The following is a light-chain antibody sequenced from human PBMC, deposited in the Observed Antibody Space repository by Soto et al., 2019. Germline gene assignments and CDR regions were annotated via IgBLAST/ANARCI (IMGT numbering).Light chain of an antibody. J-gene: IGKJ2*01. CDR3: QYYGRSPPYT. CDR1: PSVSSSY. Sequence: EIVLTQSPGTLSLSPGEGATLSCRTSPSVSSSYLSWFQQRPGQAPRLLIYGASNRASGIPDRFSGSGSGTDFTLTISSLEPEDFAVYYCQYYGRSPPYTCGQGTKLDIK. V-gene: IGKV3-20*01. CDR2: GAS.